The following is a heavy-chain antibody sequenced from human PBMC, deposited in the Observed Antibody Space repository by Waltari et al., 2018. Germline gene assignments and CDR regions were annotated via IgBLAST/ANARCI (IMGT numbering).Heavy chain of an antibody. D-gene: IGHD6-13*01. CDR3: ARESSSWYGAFDY. CDR2: IYYSGST. V-gene: IGHV4-39*01. Sequence: QLQLQESGPGLVKPSETLSLTCTVSGGSISSSSYYGGWMRQPPGKGLEWIGSIYYSGSTYYNPSLKSRVTISVDTSKNQFSLKLSSVTAADTAVYSCARESSSWYGAFDYWGQGTLVTVSS. J-gene: IGHJ4*02. CDR1: GGSISSSSYY.